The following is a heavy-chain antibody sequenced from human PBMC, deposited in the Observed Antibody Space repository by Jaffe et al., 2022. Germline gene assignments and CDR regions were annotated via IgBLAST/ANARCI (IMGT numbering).Heavy chain of an antibody. Sequence: EVQLVESGGGLVQPGRSLRLSCTASGFTFGDYAMSWFRQAPGKGLEWVGFIRSKAYGGTTEYAASVKGRFTISRDDSKSIAYLQMNSLKTEDTAVYYCTRGRDYDFWSGYYGSELSNYYYYYMDVWGKGTTVTVSS. CDR1: GFTFGDYA. CDR2: IRSKAYGGTT. D-gene: IGHD3-3*01. J-gene: IGHJ6*03. V-gene: IGHV3-49*03. CDR3: TRGRDYDFWSGYYGSELSNYYYYYMDV.